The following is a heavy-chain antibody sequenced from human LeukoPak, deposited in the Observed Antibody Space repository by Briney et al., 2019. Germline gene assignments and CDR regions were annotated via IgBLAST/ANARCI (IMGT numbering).Heavy chain of an antibody. CDR2: IYYRGTP. J-gene: IGHJ4*02. CDR1: GASISSDDYF. D-gene: IGHD3-9*01. CDR3: ARRSRFYYYFDY. Sequence: PSQTLSLTCTVSGASISSDDYFWSWIRQAPGKGLEWIGHIYYRGTPYYNPSLKSRLTISVDTSKNQFSLKLSSVTAADTAVYFCARRSRFYYYFDYWGQGALVTVSS. V-gene: IGHV4-30-4*01.